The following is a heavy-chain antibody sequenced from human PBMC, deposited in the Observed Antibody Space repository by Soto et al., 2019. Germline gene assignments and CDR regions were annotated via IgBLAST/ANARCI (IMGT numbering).Heavy chain of an antibody. CDR3: VTAVRGYNANGDL. J-gene: IGHJ6*02. CDR2: IKADGTEK. D-gene: IGHD5-12*01. CDR1: GFTFSSYW. Sequence: GSLRLSCVGSGFTFSSYWMGWVRQTPGKGLEWVATIKADGTEKYYVDSVKGRFTFSRDNAKTSVYLEMNSLRAEDTAVYYGVTAVRGYNANGDLWGQGTTVTVSS. V-gene: IGHV3-7*03.